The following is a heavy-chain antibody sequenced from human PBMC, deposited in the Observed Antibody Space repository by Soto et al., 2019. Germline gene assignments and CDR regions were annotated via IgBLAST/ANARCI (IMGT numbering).Heavy chain of an antibody. D-gene: IGHD2-2*01. CDR2: ISGSGGST. Sequence: GGSLRLSCAASGFTFSSYSMSWVRQAPGKGLEWVSSISGSGGSTYYTDSVKGRFTISRDNPKNTLYLQMNSLRAEDTAVYYCARRHCSSSSCPSNYRYFDYWGQGTLVTVSS. CDR3: ARRHCSSSSCPSNYRYFDY. V-gene: IGHV3-23*01. CDR1: GFTFSSYS. J-gene: IGHJ4*02.